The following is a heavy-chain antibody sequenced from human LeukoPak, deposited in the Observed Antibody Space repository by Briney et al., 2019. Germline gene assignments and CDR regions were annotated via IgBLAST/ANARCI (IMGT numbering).Heavy chain of an antibody. V-gene: IGHV4-39*01. J-gene: IGHJ5*02. CDR2: IYSSGTT. D-gene: IGHD3-16*02. Sequence: SETLFLTCTVSGGSISDSIHSWVWIRQPPGKGLEWIGSIYSSGTTYYNPSLKTRATVFVDTSKNQFSLKLRSVTAADTAVYYCARYRYDPNWFDPWGQGTLVTVSS. CDR3: ARYRYDPNWFDP. CDR1: GGSISDSIHS.